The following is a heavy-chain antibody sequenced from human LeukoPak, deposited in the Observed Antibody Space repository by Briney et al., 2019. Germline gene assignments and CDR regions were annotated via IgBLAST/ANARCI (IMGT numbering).Heavy chain of an antibody. CDR1: GXTFSSYA. Sequence: GGSLRLSCAASGXTFSSYAMSWVRQAPGKGLEWVSAISGSDDSTYYADSVKGRFTISRDNSKNTVYLQMNSLRADDTAVYYCAKLRSGGPAAGNYWGQGTLVTVSS. V-gene: IGHV3-23*01. CDR3: AKLRSGGPAAGNY. D-gene: IGHD6-13*01. J-gene: IGHJ4*02. CDR2: ISGSDDST.